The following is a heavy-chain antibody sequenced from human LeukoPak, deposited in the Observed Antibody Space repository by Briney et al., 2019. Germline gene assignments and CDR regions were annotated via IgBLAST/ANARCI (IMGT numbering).Heavy chain of an antibody. J-gene: IGHJ3*02. CDR2: INWNGGST. CDR1: GFTFDDYG. D-gene: IGHD3-22*01. Sequence: GGSLRLSCAASGFTFDDYGMSWVRQAPGKGLEWVSGINWNGGSTGYADSVKGRFTISRDNAKNSLYLQMNSLRAEDTALYYCARGLANYYDSSGLNDAFDIWGQGTMVTVSS. V-gene: IGHV3-20*04. CDR3: ARGLANYYDSSGLNDAFDI.